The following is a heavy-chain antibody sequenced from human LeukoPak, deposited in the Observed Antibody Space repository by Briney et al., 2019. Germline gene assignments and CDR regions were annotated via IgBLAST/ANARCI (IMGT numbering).Heavy chain of an antibody. Sequence: PGGSLRLSCAESGFTFSSYGMHWVRQAPGKGLEWVAFIRYDGNNKYYADSVKGRFTISRDNSKNTLYLQMNSLRVEDTAVYYCAKDPEVEYSSRWAFDYWGQGTLVTVSS. D-gene: IGHD6-13*01. CDR1: GFTFSSYG. J-gene: IGHJ4*02. V-gene: IGHV3-30*02. CDR2: IRYDGNNK. CDR3: AKDPEVEYSSRWAFDY.